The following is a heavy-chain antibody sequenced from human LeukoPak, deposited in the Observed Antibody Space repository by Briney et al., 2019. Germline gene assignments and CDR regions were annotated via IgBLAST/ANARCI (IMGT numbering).Heavy chain of an antibody. V-gene: IGHV4-39*07. Sequence: SETLSLTCTVSGGSISSSSYYWGWIRQPPGKGLEWIGGIYYGGSTYYNPSLKSRVTISVDMSKNQFSLKLSSVTAADTAVYYCASLPTVYSRGYLALWGQGTLVTVSS. CDR3: ASLPTVYSRGYLAL. J-gene: IGHJ4*02. D-gene: IGHD3-22*01. CDR2: IYYGGST. CDR1: GGSISSSSYY.